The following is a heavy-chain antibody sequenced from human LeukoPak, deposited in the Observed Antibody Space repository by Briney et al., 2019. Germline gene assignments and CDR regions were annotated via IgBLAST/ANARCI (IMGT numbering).Heavy chain of an antibody. V-gene: IGHV1-18*01. CDR2: ISAYNGNT. CDR3: ARVRSYYGSGSPPYGY. D-gene: IGHD3-10*01. CDR1: GYTFTSYG. J-gene: IGHJ4*02. Sequence: ASVKVSCKASGYTFTSYGISWVRQAPGQGLEWMGWISAYNGNTNYAQKLQGRVTMTTDTSTSTAYMELRSLRSDDTAVYYCARVRSYYGSGSPPYGYWGQGTLVTVSS.